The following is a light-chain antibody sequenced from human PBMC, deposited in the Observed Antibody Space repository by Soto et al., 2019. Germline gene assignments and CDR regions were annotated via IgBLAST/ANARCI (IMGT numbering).Light chain of an antibody. CDR2: GAS. V-gene: IGKV3-15*01. CDR1: QSVSNH. J-gene: IGKJ1*01. Sequence: EIVMTQSPATLSVSPGERATLSCRASQSVSNHLAWYQQKPGQAPRLLISGASTRATGIPARFSGSGSGTEFTLTISSLQSEDFAVYYCQQYHIWWTFGQGTKV. CDR3: QQYHIWWT.